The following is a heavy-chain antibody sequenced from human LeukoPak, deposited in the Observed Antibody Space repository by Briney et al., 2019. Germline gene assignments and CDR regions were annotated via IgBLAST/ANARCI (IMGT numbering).Heavy chain of an antibody. Sequence: GGSLRLSCAASGFTFSSYWMHWVRQAPGKGLVWVSRINSDGSSTSYADPVKGRFTISRDNAKNTLYLQMNSLRAEDTAVYYCARDPDSNYYGSGTNFDYWGQGTLVTVSS. D-gene: IGHD3-10*01. CDR2: INSDGSST. CDR3: ARDPDSNYYGSGTNFDY. V-gene: IGHV3-74*01. CDR1: GFTFSSYW. J-gene: IGHJ4*02.